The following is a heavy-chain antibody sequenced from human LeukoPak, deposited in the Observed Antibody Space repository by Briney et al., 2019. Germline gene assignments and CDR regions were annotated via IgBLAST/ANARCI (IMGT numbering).Heavy chain of an antibody. J-gene: IGHJ4*02. V-gene: IGHV3-53*01. CDR3: ASWPGVWYVEDS. CDR2: IYSGGST. CDR1: GFTVSSNY. D-gene: IGHD6-19*01. Sequence: GGSLRLSCEASGFTVSSNYMSWVRQAPGKGLEWVSAIYSGGSTYYADSVKGRFTISRNTSKNTLYLQMNSLRAEDTAVYYWASWPGVWYVEDSWGEGTLVTVSP.